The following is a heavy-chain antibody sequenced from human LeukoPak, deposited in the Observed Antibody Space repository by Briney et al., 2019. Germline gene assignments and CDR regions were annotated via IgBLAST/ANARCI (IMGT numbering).Heavy chain of an antibody. CDR2: IKQDGSEK. D-gene: IGHD3-22*01. CDR1: GFTFSSYW. CDR3: ARDPSRPYYYDSSGLPPFDP. V-gene: IGHV3-7*01. Sequence: GGSLRLSCAASGFTFSSYWMSWVRQAPGKGLEWVANIKQDGSEKYYVDSVKGRFTISRDNAKNSLYLQMNSLRAEDTAVYYCARDPSRPYYYDSSGLPPFDPWGQGTLVTVSS. J-gene: IGHJ5*02.